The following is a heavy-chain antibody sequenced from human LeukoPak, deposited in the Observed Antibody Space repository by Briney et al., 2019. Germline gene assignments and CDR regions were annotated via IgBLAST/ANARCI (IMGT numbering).Heavy chain of an antibody. CDR3: ARRSSSPFYYFDY. D-gene: IGHD2-2*01. Sequence: GSLRLPCTASGFTFSSYAMSWVRQPPGKGLEWIGSIYYSGSTYYNPSLKSRVTISVDTSKNQFSLKLSSVTAADTAVYYCARRSSSPFYYFDYWGQGTLVTVSS. CDR2: IYYSGST. CDR1: GFTFSSYA. J-gene: IGHJ4*02. V-gene: IGHV4-39*01.